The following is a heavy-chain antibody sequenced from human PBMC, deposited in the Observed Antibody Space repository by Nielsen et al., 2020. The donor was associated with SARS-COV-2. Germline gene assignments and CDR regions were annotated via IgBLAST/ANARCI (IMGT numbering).Heavy chain of an antibody. J-gene: IGHJ5*02. CDR1: GFSLRTSW. V-gene: IGHV3-7*05. CDR2: INPDGSMK. D-gene: IGHD1-1*01. CDR3: LQGGAS. Sequence: GEFLKISCAASGFSLRTSWMNWVRQGPGKRLEWVANINPDGSMKRHVDSVMGRFTISRDNARDSLYLQMNNLRAEDTAIYYCLQGGASWGQGTLVTVSS.